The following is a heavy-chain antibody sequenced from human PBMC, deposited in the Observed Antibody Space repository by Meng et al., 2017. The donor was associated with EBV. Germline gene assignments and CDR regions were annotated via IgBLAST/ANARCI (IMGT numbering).Heavy chain of an antibody. V-gene: IGHV1-69*01. J-gene: IGHJ4*02. CDR2: FLPRLGAP. D-gene: IGHD3-10*01. CDR1: GGPFRYYA. CDR3: ASESGRGYTPDY. Sequence: RLGQSAAEVKKPGSLVKVSCKTSGGPFRYYAISWVRQAPGQGLEWLGGFLPRLGAPNYAQKFHGRVKITADESTSTHYMDLSSLRSEDTAIYYCASESGRGYTPDYWGQGTLVTVSS.